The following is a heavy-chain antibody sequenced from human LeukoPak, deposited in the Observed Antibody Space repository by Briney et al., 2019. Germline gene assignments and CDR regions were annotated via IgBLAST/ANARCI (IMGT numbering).Heavy chain of an antibody. CDR1: GFTFSSYA. CDR3: AKDLGNWIRVYFDY. J-gene: IGHJ4*02. CDR2: ISGSGGST. Sequence: GGSLRLSCAASGFTFSSYAMSWVRQAPGKGLEWGSAISGSGGSTYYADSVKGRFTISRDNSKNTLYLQMNSLRAEDTAVYYCAKDLGNWIRVYFDYWGQGTLVTVSS. D-gene: IGHD1-1*01. V-gene: IGHV3-23*01.